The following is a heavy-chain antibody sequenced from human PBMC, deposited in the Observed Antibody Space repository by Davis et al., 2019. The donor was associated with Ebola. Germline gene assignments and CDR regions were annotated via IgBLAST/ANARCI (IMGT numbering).Heavy chain of an antibody. V-gene: IGHV4-34*01. CDR2: INHSVST. Sequence: MPSETLSLTCAVYGGSFSGYYWSWIRQLPGKGLEWIGEINHSVSTNYNPSLKTRVTISVNTSKNQFSLMLSSVIAADTAVYYCARIGYSYGHKPIDFWGQGTLVTVSS. J-gene: IGHJ4*02. D-gene: IGHD5-18*01. CDR1: GGSFSGYY. CDR3: ARIGYSYGHKPIDF.